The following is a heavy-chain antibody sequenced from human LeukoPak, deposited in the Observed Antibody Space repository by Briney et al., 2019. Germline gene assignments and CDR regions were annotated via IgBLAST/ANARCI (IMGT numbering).Heavy chain of an antibody. CDR2: ISSSSSYI. D-gene: IGHD1-1*01. Sequence: PGGSLRLSCAASGFTFSSYSMNWVRQAPGKGLEWVSSISSSSSYIYYADSVKGRFTISRDNAKNSLYLQMNSLRAEDTAVYYCARDGHDGRRYFQHWGQGTLVTVSS. CDR1: GFTFSSYS. V-gene: IGHV3-21*01. J-gene: IGHJ1*01. CDR3: ARDGHDGRRYFQH.